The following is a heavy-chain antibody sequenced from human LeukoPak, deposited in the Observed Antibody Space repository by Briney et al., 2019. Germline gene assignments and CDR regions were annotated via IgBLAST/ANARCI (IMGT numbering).Heavy chain of an antibody. V-gene: IGHV3-23*01. D-gene: IGHD3-10*01. CDR3: ARWVRGARGTFLFNY. J-gene: IGHJ4*02. Sequence: GGSLRLSCAASGFIFNTYGMSWVRQAPGEGLEWVSSIVDSGVSTYYADSVKGRFTISRDNSKNTLFLQMNSLRAEDTAIYYCARWVRGARGTFLFNYWGQGTLATVSS. CDR1: GFIFNTYG. CDR2: IVDSGVST.